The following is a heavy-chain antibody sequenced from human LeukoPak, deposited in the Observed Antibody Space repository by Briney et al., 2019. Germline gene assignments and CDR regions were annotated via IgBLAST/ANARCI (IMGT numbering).Heavy chain of an antibody. CDR3: ARAGRFPPWFDP. CDR2: IYYSGST. D-gene: IGHD2-21*01. J-gene: IGHJ5*02. V-gene: IGHV4-31*03. CDR1: GGSISSGGYD. Sequence: SQTLSLTCSVSGGSISSGGYDWSWIRQHPGKGLEWIGYIYYSGSTYYNPSLKSRVTISVDTSKNQFSLKLSSVTAADTAVYYCARAGRFPPWFDPWGQGTLVTVSS.